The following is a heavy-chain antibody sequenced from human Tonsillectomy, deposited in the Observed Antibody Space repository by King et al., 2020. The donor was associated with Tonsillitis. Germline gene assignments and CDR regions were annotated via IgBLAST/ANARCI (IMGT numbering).Heavy chain of an antibody. D-gene: IGHD5-18*01. Sequence: QLQESGPGLVKPSETLSLTCTVSGGSISSSSYYWGWIRQPPGKGLEWIGSIYNSGSTYYNPSLKSRVTISVDTSKNQFSLRLSSVTAADTAVYYCARPHGYSYGFGGDFFDYWGQGTLVTVSS. CDR1: GGSISSSSYY. CDR3: ARPHGYSYGFGGDFFDY. J-gene: IGHJ4*02. V-gene: IGHV4-39*01. CDR2: IYNSGST.